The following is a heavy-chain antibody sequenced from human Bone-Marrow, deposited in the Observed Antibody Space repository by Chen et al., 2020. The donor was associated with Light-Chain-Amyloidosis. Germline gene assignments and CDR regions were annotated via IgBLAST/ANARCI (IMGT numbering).Heavy chain of an antibody. D-gene: IGHD3-3*01. J-gene: IGHJ6*02. CDR2: FYGSRST. V-gene: IGHV3-53*01. Sequence: DVQLVASGGGRVQPGGSLRCSCDVPGFTASQNSMAWVRQVPGKGLQCVALFYGSRSTFYAGLVKGRFTVSRDEPRNTLFLQMDSLRVDDTAVYYCAKTEGYDFWRNGMDVWGQGTTVIVS. CDR1: GFTASQNS. CDR3: AKTEGYDFWRNGMDV.